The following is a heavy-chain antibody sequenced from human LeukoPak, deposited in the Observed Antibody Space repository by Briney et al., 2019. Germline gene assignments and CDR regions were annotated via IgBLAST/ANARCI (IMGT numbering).Heavy chain of an antibody. D-gene: IGHD6-13*01. CDR1: GYTFTNYH. V-gene: IGHV1-18*01. CDR2: ISTYNGNT. Sequence: ASVKVSCKASGYTFTNYHITWVRQAPGQGLEWMGWISTYNGNTNYAQNLQGRVTMTTDTSTSTAYMELRSLRSDDTAVYYCASDLTAAGNFDYWGQGTLVTVSS. CDR3: ASDLTAAGNFDY. J-gene: IGHJ4*02.